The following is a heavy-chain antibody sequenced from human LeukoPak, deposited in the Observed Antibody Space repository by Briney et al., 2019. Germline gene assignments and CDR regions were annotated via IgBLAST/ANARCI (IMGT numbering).Heavy chain of an antibody. J-gene: IGHJ4*02. CDR3: SRAQWGPDTAMVSLDY. CDR1: GYALSRGYY. CDR2: IIYSRGT. V-gene: IGHV4-61*01. D-gene: IGHD5-18*01. Sequence: SQTLCLSCTLSGYALSRGYYRTWTRPPTPQGRAWIGYIIYSRGTTYIPSLNRRVTLSLDTTKNQFCLHLSSVTAAATAVYSCSRAQWGPDTAMVSLDYWGQGTLVTVSS.